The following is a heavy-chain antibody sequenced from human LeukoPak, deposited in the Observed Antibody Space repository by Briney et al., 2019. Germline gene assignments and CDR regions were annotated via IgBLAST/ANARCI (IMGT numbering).Heavy chain of an antibody. Sequence: SETLSLTCSVSGGSISNADYYWGWIRQAPGKGLEWIGSMFYGGTNHYNPSLKSRATISLDTSQNQFSLKLTSVTAADAAIYYCARQLPTAAADTRGYFDYWGQGAVVTVSS. D-gene: IGHD6-13*01. CDR1: GGSISNADYY. CDR2: MFYGGTN. CDR3: ARQLPTAAADTRGYFDY. J-gene: IGHJ4*01. V-gene: IGHV4-39*01.